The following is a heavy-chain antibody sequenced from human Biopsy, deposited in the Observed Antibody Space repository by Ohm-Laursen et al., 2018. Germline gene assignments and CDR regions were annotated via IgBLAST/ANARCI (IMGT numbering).Heavy chain of an antibody. CDR2: IFYDGSNT. V-gene: IGHV3-30*03. Sequence: RSLRLSCAASGFDFSDYSMSWVRQAPGKGLEWVAFIFYDGSNTYYADSVKGRFTISRDNSRDTLYLQMSSLRAEDTAVYYCARAYPPPGRRLVVVAGDFDCWGQGTRVTVSS. D-gene: IGHD2-15*01. CDR1: GFDFSDYS. J-gene: IGHJ4*02. CDR3: ARAYPPPGRRLVVVAGDFDC.